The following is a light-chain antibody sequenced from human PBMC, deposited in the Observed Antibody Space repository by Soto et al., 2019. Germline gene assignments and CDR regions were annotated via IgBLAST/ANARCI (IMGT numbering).Light chain of an antibody. CDR3: FSYTSSGTYV. V-gene: IGLV2-14*01. CDR2: KVS. J-gene: IGLJ1*01. CDR1: SNDIGGYNY. Sequence: QSALTQPASVSGSPGQSITIPCTGSSNDIGGYNYVSWYQQHPGRAPKLVIYKVSDRPSGVSTRFSASKSGNTASLTISGLQAEDETDYYCFSYTSSGTYVFGTGTKLTVL.